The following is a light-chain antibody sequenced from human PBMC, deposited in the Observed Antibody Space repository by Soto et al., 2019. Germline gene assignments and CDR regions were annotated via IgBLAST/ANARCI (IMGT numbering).Light chain of an antibody. V-gene: IGLV2-14*01. Sequence: QSALTQPSSVSGCPGQSITISCTGTSSDVGSYNYVSWYQQHPGKAPKLMIYEVSNRPSGVSSRFSGSKSGNTASLTISGLQAEDEADYYCNSYTSTNTWVFGTGTKVNV. CDR2: EVS. CDR3: NSYTSTNTWV. CDR1: SSDVGSYNY. J-gene: IGLJ1*01.